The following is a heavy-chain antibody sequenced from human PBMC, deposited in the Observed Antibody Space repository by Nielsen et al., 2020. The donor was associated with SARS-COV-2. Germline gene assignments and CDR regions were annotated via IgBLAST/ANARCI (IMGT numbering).Heavy chain of an antibody. CDR1: GFTISSSF. J-gene: IGHJ4*02. CDR2: IYTDGST. CDR3: VRGAVSGTSSLDQ. V-gene: IGHV3-66*02. Sequence: GESLKISCGASGFTISSSFMSWVRQAAGKGLDWVSVIYTDGSTSHADSVKGRFSISRDSSKNTLDLQLHSLRDEDTAVYYCVRGAVSGTSSLDQWGQGTLVTVSS. D-gene: IGHD6-19*01.